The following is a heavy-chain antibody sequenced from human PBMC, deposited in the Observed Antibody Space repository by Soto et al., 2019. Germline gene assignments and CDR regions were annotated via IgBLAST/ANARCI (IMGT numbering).Heavy chain of an antibody. Sequence: PSQTLSFTCAISGDSVSSNSAAWSWIRQSPSRGLEWLGRTYYRSKWYNDYAVSVKSRITINPDTSKNQFSLQLNSVTPEDTAVYYCARDPRGYNYIYGDYYYYGMDVWCQGTTVTV. CDR1: GDSVSSNSAA. V-gene: IGHV6-1*01. J-gene: IGHJ6*02. CDR3: ARDPRGYNYIYGDYYYYGMDV. D-gene: IGHD3-22*01. CDR2: TYYRSKWYN.